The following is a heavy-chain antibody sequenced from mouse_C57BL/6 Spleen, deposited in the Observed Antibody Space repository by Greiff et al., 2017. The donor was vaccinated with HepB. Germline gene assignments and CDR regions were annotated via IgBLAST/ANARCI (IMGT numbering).Heavy chain of an antibody. CDR2: IDPSDSET. CDR1: GYTFTSYW. Sequence: QVQLQQPGAELVRPGSSVKLSCKASGYTFTSYWMHWVKQRPIQGLEWIGNIDPSDSETHYNQKFKDKATLTVDKSSSTAYMQLSSLTSEDSAVYDCARWGSSYPWFAYWGQGTLVTVSA. D-gene: IGHD1-1*01. CDR3: ARWGSSYPWFAY. V-gene: IGHV1-52*01. J-gene: IGHJ3*01.